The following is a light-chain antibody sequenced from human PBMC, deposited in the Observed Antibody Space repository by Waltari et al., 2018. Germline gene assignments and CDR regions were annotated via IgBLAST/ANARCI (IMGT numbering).Light chain of an antibody. Sequence: EIVLTQSPATLSLSPGERATLSCRASQSVSSYLAWYQQKPGQAPRLLIYDASNRATGLPSRFSGSGSATDFTLTISSLEPEDFAVYYCQQRSNWPPVLTFGGGTKVEIK. CDR2: DAS. J-gene: IGKJ4*01. CDR3: QQRSNWPPVLT. CDR1: QSVSSY. V-gene: IGKV3-11*01.